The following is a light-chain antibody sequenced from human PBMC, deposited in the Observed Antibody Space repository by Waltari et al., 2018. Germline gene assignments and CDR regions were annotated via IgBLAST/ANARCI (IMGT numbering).Light chain of an antibody. CDR1: QRISAS. V-gene: IGKV3-20*01. CDR2: DTS. J-gene: IGKJ5*01. CDR3: QQYADSPIT. Sequence: EIVLTQSPGPLSLSPGERATLSCRASQRISASLSWYQQKLGQPPRLLIYDTSNRAIGIPDRFSGSGSGTDFTLTINRLEPEDFAVYFCQQYADSPITFGLGTRLDIK.